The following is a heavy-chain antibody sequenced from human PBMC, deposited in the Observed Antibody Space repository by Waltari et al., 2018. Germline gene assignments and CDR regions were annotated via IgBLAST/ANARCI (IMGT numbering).Heavy chain of an antibody. Sequence: QVQLQQWGAGLLKPSETLSLTCAVYGGSFSGYYWSWIRQPPGKGLEWIGEINHSGSTNYNPSLKSRVTISVDTSKNQFSLKLSSVTAADTAVYYCARGVDDFWSGYYSWFDPWGQGTLVTVSS. CDR2: INHSGST. J-gene: IGHJ5*02. CDR3: ARGVDDFWSGYYSWFDP. D-gene: IGHD3-3*01. CDR1: GGSFSGYY. V-gene: IGHV4-34*01.